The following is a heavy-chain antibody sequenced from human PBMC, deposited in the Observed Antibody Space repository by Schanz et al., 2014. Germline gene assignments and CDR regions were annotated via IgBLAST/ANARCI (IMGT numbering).Heavy chain of an antibody. CDR3: ARDGFGGYLDS. CDR1: GFTFSHYW. Sequence: EVQLVESGGGLVQPGGSLRLCCVASGFTFSHYWLSWVRQTPGKRLEWVANIRQDGSAKFYVDSVNSRFAISRDNAENSVYLQMNSLRAEDTAVYYCARDGFGGYLDSWGQGTLVTVSS. J-gene: IGHJ4*02. CDR2: IRQDGSAK. D-gene: IGHD3-10*01. V-gene: IGHV3-7*03.